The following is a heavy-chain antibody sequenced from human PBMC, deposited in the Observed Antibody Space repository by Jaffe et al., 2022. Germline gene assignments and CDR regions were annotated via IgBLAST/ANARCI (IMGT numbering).Heavy chain of an antibody. D-gene: IGHD6-19*01. Sequence: QVQLQQWGAGLLKPSETLSLTCAVYGGSFSGYYWSWIRQPPGKGLEWIGEINHSGSTNYNPSLKSRVTISVDTSKNQFSLKLSSVTAADTAVYYCARGYSSGWYYPLDYWGQGTLVTVSS. CDR3: ARGYSSGWYYPLDY. CDR1: GGSFSGYY. V-gene: IGHV4-34*01. CDR2: INHSGST. J-gene: IGHJ4*02.